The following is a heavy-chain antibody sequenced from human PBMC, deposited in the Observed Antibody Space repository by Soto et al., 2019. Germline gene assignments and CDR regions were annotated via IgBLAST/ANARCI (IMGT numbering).Heavy chain of an antibody. V-gene: IGHV4-39*02. Sequence: SETLSLTCTVSGGSISSSSYYWGWIRQSPGKGLEWIGFIYYSGSTSYADSVKGRFTISRDNAKNTLYLQMNSLRAEDTAVYYCARDGGSFDYWGQGTLVTVSS. CDR1: GGSISSSSYY. CDR3: ARDGGSFDY. CDR2: IYYSGST. D-gene: IGHD3-16*01. J-gene: IGHJ4*02.